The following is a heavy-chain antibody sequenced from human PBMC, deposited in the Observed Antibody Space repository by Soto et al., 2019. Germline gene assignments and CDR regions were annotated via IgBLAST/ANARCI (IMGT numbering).Heavy chain of an antibody. J-gene: IGHJ4*02. CDR2: IIPIFGTA. CDR3: ARGGTAMAYFDY. V-gene: IGHV1-69*06. D-gene: IGHD5-18*01. Sequence: QVQLVQSGAEVKKPGASVKVSCKASGYTFTSYYMHWVRQAPGQGLEWMGGIIPIFGTANYAQKCQGRVTITEDNSTSTAYMELSSLRSEDTVVYYCARGGTAMAYFDYWGQGTLVTVSS. CDR1: GYTFTSYY.